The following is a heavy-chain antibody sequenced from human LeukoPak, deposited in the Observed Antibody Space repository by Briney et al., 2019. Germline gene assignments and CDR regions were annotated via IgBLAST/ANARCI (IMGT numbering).Heavy chain of an antibody. D-gene: IGHD3-10*01. Sequence: GRSLSLSCAASGFTFSSFGMDWVRQAPGKGRGWVAVIWYEGSNNYYAVSGKGPFTIPRDNSKNTLYMQMNSLRAEDTAVYYCAREGRFGELLGIDYWGQGTLVTVSS. CDR2: IWYEGSNN. CDR1: GFTFSSFG. J-gene: IGHJ4*02. CDR3: AREGRFGELLGIDY. V-gene: IGHV3-33*01.